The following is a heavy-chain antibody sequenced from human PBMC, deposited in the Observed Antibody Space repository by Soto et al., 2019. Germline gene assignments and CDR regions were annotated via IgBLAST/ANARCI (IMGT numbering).Heavy chain of an antibody. D-gene: IGHD6-13*01. J-gene: IGHJ4*02. Sequence: ASVQVSCKASGGTFSSYAISWVRQAPGQGLEWMGGIISIFGTANYTQKFQGRVTITADESTSPAYMKLSRLRSEDTAVYYCAGTAPRVPYSSSWYESGYWGQGTLVTVSS. CDR3: AGTAPRVPYSSSWYESGY. V-gene: IGHV1-69*13. CDR1: GGTFSSYA. CDR2: IISIFGTA.